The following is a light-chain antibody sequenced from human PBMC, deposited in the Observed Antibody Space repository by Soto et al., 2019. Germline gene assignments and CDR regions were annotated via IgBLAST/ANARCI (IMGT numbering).Light chain of an antibody. CDR2: DVT. CDR3: SSYTSSNNVV. CDR1: SSDVGGYNH. V-gene: IGLV2-14*01. J-gene: IGLJ2*01. Sequence: QSALTQPASVSGSPGQSITISLTGSSSDVGGYNHVSWYQQHPGNAPKLMIYDVTNRPSGVSTRFSGSKSGNTASLIISGLQAEDEADYYCSSYTSSNNVVFGGGTKVTVL.